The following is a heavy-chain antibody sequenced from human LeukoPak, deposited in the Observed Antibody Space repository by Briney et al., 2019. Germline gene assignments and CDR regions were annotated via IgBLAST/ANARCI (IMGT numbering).Heavy chain of an antibody. CDR2: INHSGST. J-gene: IGHJ6*03. CDR1: GGSFSGYY. CDR3: ARGVIQLQDYYYYYMDV. Sequence: SETLSLTCAVYGGSFSGYYWSWIRQPPGKGLEWIGEINHSGSTNYNPSLKSRVTISVDTSKNQFSLKLSSVTAADTAVYYCARGVIQLQDYYYYYMDVWGKGTTVTVSS. V-gene: IGHV4-34*01. D-gene: IGHD5-18*01.